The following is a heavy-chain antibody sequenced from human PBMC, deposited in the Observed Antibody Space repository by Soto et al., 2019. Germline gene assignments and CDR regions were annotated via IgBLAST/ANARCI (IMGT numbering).Heavy chain of an antibody. D-gene: IGHD6-19*01. Sequence: GGSLRLSCAASGFTFSSYAMSWVRQAPGKGLEWVSAISGSGGSTYYADSVKGRFTISRDNSKNTLYLQMNSLRAEDTAVYYCAKGTWPGVAVADFDYWGQGTLVTVSS. CDR3: AKGTWPGVAVADFDY. J-gene: IGHJ4*02. CDR1: GFTFSSYA. CDR2: ISGSGGST. V-gene: IGHV3-23*01.